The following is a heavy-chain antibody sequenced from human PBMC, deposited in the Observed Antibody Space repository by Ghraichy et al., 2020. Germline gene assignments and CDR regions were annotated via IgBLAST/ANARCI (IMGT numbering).Heavy chain of an antibody. CDR1: GYTFTSYG. D-gene: IGHD4/OR15-4a*01. Sequence: ASVKVSCTTSGYTFTSYGITWVRQAPGQGLEWMGWISAHNGNRNYAQKVQGRVTMTTDTSTSTAYMELRSLRSDDTAVYYCARGADWMDPWGQGTLVTVSS. J-gene: IGHJ5*02. CDR2: ISAHNGNR. CDR3: ARGADWMDP. V-gene: IGHV1-18*01.